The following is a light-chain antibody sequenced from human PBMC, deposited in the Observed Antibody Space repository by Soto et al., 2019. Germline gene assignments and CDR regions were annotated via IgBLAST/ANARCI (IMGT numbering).Light chain of an antibody. CDR3: SSLRGGSTRV. J-gene: IGLJ1*01. Sequence: QSALTQPASVSGSPGQSIAISCTGTSSDVGGYDYVSWYQQHPDKAPKLIVYEVTHRPSGVSSRFSGSKSGNTASLTISGLQAEDEADYYCSSLRGGSTRVFGTGTKLTVL. CDR1: SSDVGGYDY. V-gene: IGLV2-14*01. CDR2: EVT.